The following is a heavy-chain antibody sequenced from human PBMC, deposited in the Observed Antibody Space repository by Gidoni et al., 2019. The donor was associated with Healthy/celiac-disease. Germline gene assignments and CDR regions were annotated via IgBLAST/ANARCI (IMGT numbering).Heavy chain of an antibody. CDR3: ARDSTTMVRGEFHWFDP. Sequence: QVQLVQSGAEWKKPGASVTVSCKAHGYPFTGYYMHWVRQAPGQGLEWMGWINPNSGGTNYAQKFQGWVTMTRDTSISTAYMELSRLRSDDTAVYYCARDSTTMVRGEFHWFDPWGQGTLVTISS. CDR1: GYPFTGYY. D-gene: IGHD3-10*01. CDR2: INPNSGGT. V-gene: IGHV1-2*04. J-gene: IGHJ5*02.